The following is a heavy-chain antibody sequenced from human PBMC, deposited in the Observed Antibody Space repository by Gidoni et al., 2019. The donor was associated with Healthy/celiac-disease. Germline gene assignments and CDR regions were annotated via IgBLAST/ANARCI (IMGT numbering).Heavy chain of an antibody. D-gene: IGHD2-15*01. CDR1: GFTFSSYS. J-gene: IGHJ4*02. CDR2: ISSSSSYI. V-gene: IGHV3-21*01. CDR3: AREAVVVAANWDY. Sequence: EVQLVESGGGLLKPGGSLRLSCPASGFTFSSYSMNWFRQAPGKGLEWVSSISSSSSYIYYADAVKGRFTISRDNAKKSLYLQMNSLRAEETAVYYCAREAVVVAANWDYWGQGTLVTVSS.